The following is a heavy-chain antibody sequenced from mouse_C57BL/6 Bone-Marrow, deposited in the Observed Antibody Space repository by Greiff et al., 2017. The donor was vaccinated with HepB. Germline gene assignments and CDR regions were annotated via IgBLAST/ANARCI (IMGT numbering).Heavy chain of an antibody. V-gene: IGHV1-81*01. D-gene: IGHD2-3*01. J-gene: IGHJ2*01. Sequence: VQLQQSGAELARPGASVKLSCKASGYTFTSYGISWVKQRPGQGLEWIGEIYPRSGNTYYNEKFKGKATLTADKSSSTAYMELRSLTSEDSAVYFCAIYDGYYHTLLWGQGTTLTVSS. CDR2: IYPRSGNT. CDR1: GYTFTSYG. CDR3: AIYDGYYHTLL.